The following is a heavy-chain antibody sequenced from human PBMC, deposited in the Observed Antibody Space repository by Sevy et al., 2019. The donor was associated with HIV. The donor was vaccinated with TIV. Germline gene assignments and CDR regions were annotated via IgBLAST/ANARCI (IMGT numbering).Heavy chain of an antibody. J-gene: IGHJ4*02. D-gene: IGHD3-10*01. CDR1: GYSITSGYL. CDR2: VFHSGGP. Sequence: SETLSLTCAVSGYSITSGYLWGWIRQPPGKGLGWIGSVFHSGGPYYNPSLNSRVIISVDTSKNQFSLKLNSVTAADTAVYYCARHSHGSGTYYVPFDSWGQGTLVTVSS. V-gene: IGHV4-38-2*01. CDR3: ARHSHGSGTYYVPFDS.